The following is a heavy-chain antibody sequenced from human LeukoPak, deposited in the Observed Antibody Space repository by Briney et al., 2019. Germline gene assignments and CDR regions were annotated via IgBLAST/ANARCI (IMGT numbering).Heavy chain of an antibody. CDR1: GGSISTSNYY. Sequence: SETLSLTCTVSGGSISTSNYYWGWIRQPPGKGLEWIGSIYHSGSTYYNPSLKSRVTISVDTYKNQFSLKLSSITAADTAVYYCARGKYDILTRHQRGGFDAWGQGTLVTVSS. D-gene: IGHD3-9*01. V-gene: IGHV4-39*07. CDR2: IYHSGST. J-gene: IGHJ5*02. CDR3: ARGKYDILTRHQRGGFDA.